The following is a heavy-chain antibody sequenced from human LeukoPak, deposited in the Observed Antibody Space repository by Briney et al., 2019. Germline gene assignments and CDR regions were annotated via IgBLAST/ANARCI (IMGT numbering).Heavy chain of an antibody. Sequence: SVKVSCKASGGTFSSYAISWVRQAPGQGLEWMGGIIPIFGTANYAQKFQGRVTITADESTSTAYMELSSLRSEDTAVYYCATRPLRITIFGVVREADYWGQGTLVTVSS. CDR1: GGTFSSYA. V-gene: IGHV1-69*13. J-gene: IGHJ4*02. CDR2: IIPIFGTA. CDR3: ATRPLRITIFGVVREADY. D-gene: IGHD3-3*01.